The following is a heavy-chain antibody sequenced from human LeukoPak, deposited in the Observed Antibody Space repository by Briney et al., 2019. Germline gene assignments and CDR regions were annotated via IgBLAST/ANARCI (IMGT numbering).Heavy chain of an antibody. D-gene: IGHD6-19*01. CDR3: ARDRYSSGQTDY. J-gene: IGHJ4*02. CDR2: IYYSGST. V-gene: IGHV4-39*07. Sequence: PSETLSLTCTVSGGSISSSSYYWGWIRQPPGKGLEWIGSIYYSGSTYYNPSLKSRVTISVDTSKNQFSLKLSSVTAADTAVYYCARDRYSSGQTDYWGQGTLVTVSS. CDR1: GGSISSSSYY.